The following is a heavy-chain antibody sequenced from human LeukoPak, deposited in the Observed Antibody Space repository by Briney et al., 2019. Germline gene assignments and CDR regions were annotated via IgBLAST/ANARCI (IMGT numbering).Heavy chain of an antibody. J-gene: IGHJ4*02. CDR1: GGSISSYY. V-gene: IGHV4-59*01. CDR3: ARDGGSYFDY. Sequence: SETLSLTCTVSGGSISSYYRSWIRQAPGKGLEWIGYIYYSGSTNYNPSLKSRVTISVDTSKNQFSLKLSSVTAADTAVYYCARDGGSYFDYWGQGTLVTVSS. D-gene: IGHD1-26*01. CDR2: IYYSGST.